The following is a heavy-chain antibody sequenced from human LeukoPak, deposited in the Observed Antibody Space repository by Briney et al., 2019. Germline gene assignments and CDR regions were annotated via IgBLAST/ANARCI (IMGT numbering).Heavy chain of an antibody. Sequence: PSETLSLNCAVYGGSFSGYYWSWIRQPPGKGLEWIGEINHSGSTNYNPSLKSRVTISVDTSKNQFSLKLSSVTAADTAVYYCARQGAVDAFDIWGQGTMVTVSS. D-gene: IGHD1-26*01. CDR1: GGSFSGYY. CDR2: INHSGST. CDR3: ARQGAVDAFDI. V-gene: IGHV4-34*01. J-gene: IGHJ3*02.